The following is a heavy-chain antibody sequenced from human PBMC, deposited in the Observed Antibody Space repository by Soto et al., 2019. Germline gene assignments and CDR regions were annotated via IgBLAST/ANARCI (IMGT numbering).Heavy chain of an antibody. J-gene: IGHJ6*02. Sequence: QVQLVQSGAEVKKPGASVKVSCKASGYTFTSYGISWVRQAPGKGLEWMGWIRAYNGKPNEAQKLQGRVTMTTDTSXSXXYMELRSLRSADTAVYYCARVPAATISYYSSGMDVWGQGTTVTVSS. V-gene: IGHV1-18*01. CDR1: GYTFTSYG. CDR3: ARVPAATISYYSSGMDV. D-gene: IGHD2-2*01. CDR2: IRAYNGKP.